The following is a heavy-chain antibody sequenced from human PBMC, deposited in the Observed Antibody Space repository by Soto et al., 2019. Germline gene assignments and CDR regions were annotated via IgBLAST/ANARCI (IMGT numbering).Heavy chain of an antibody. V-gene: IGHV5-10-1*01. CDR1: GYSFISYW. CDR2: IDPSDSYT. Sequence: PGASLKISCQGSGYSFISYWISWVRQMPGKGLEWMGRIDPSDSYTNYSPSFQGHVTISADKSISTAYLQWSSLKASDTAMYYCARQGIGSSYYGMDVWGQGTTVTVSS. J-gene: IGHJ6*02. D-gene: IGHD5-18*01. CDR3: ARQGIGSSYYGMDV.